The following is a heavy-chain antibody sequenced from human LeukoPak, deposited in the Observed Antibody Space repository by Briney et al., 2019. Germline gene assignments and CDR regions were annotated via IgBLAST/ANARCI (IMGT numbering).Heavy chain of an antibody. CDR3: AKAGGDYGDYYYFDY. CDR1: GFTFSSYG. J-gene: IGHJ4*02. V-gene: IGHV3-30*18. CDR2: ISYDGSNK. Sequence: GGSRRLSCAASGFTFSSYGMHWVRQAPGKGLEWVAVISYDGSNKYYADSVKGRFTISRDNSKNTLYLQMNSLRAEDTAVYYCAKAGGDYGDYYYFDYWGQGTLVTVSS. D-gene: IGHD4-17*01.